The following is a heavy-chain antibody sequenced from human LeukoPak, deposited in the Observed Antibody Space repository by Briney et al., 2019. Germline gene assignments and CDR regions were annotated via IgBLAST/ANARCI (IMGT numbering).Heavy chain of an antibody. Sequence: KSGGSLRLSCAASGFTFSSYAMHWVRQAPGKGLEWVSTITSTGSLTFYPDSIKGRFTVSRDDAKSSLYLEVNSLRAEDTAVYYCARDNRGWSRDFWGQGTLVTVSS. D-gene: IGHD6-19*01. V-gene: IGHV3-21*06. CDR2: ITSTGSLT. CDR1: GFTFSSYA. CDR3: ARDNRGWSRDF. J-gene: IGHJ4*02.